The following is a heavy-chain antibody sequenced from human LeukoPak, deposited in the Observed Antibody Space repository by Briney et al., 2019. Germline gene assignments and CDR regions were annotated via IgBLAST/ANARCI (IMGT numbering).Heavy chain of an antibody. CDR3: AGDSSGWLYVDY. CDR1: SGSINSHF. D-gene: IGHD6-19*01. V-gene: IGHV4-59*11. J-gene: IGHJ4*02. Sequence: PSETLPLTCTVSSGSINSHFWSWIRQPPGKGLEWIGYISHKGSTNYNPSLKSQVTISIDTSTSQLSLKLTSVTVADTAVYYCAGDSSGWLYVDYWGQGTRATVSS. CDR2: ISHKGST.